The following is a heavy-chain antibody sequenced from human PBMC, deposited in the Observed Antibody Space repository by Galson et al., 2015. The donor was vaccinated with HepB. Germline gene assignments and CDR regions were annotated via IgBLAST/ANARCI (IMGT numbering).Heavy chain of an antibody. D-gene: IGHD3-22*01. V-gene: IGHV1-69*13. Sequence: SVKVSCKASGGTSSSYAISWVRQAPGQGLEWMGGIIPIFGTANYAQKFQGRVTITADESTSTAYMELSSLRSEDTAVYYCARDHYYDSSGYSFDWGQGTLVTVSS. CDR2: IIPIFGTA. J-gene: IGHJ4*02. CDR3: ARDHYYDSSGYSFD. CDR1: GGTSSSYA.